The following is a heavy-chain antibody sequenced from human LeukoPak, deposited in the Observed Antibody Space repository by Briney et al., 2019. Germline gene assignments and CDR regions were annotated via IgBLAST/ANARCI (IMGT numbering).Heavy chain of an antibody. CDR1: GFTFSSYE. V-gene: IGHV3-48*03. D-gene: IGHD3-3*01. CDR2: ISSSGTTT. Sequence: GGSLRLSCAASGFTFSSYEMNWVRQAPGKGLEWVSYISSSGTTTNYADSVKGRFTMSRDNAKRSLYLQMNSLRAEDTAVYYCARGPSITILDWGQGTLVTVSS. J-gene: IGHJ4*02. CDR3: ARGPSITILD.